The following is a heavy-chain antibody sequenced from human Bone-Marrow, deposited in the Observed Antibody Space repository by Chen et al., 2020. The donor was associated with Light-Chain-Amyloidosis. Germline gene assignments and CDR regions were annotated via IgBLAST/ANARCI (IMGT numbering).Heavy chain of an antibody. Sequence: EVQLEQSGPEVKKPGESLKISCKGSGYTFPTYWIGCVRQMPGKGLEWMGVIFPDDSDARYSPSFEGQVTISADKSITTAYLQWRSLKASDTAMYYCARRRDGYNFDYWGQGTLVTVSS. D-gene: IGHD5-12*01. CDR2: IFPDDSDA. CDR3: ARRRDGYNFDY. J-gene: IGHJ4*02. CDR1: GYTFPTYW. V-gene: IGHV5-51*01.